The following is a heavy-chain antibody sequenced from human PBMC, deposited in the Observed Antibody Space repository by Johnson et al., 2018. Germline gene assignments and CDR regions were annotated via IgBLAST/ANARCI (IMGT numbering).Heavy chain of an antibody. J-gene: IGHJ1*01. CDR3: ASHGYNWNDGYFQH. CDR2: IYPGDSDT. V-gene: IGHV5-51*03. CDR1: GYRFTNYW. Sequence: VQLVQSGAEMKKPSESLKISCKSSGYRFTNYWIGWVRQMPGKGLEWMGIIYPGDSDTRYSPSFQGQVTISADKSISTAYLQWSSLKASDTAMYYCASHGYNWNDGYFQHWGQGTLVTVSS. D-gene: IGHD1-1*01.